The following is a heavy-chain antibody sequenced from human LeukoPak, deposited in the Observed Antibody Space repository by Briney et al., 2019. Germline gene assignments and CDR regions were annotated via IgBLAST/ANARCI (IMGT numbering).Heavy chain of an antibody. CDR2: IYYSGST. CDR1: GGSISSGGYS. Sequence: SETLSLTCAVSGGSISSGGYSWSWLRQPPGKGLEWIGYIYYSGSTYYNPPLKSRVTISVDTSKNQFSLKLSSVTAADTAVYYCARAVWAVYCSGGSCSTNRRGYFDYWGQGTLVTVSS. V-gene: IGHV4-30-4*07. D-gene: IGHD2-15*01. CDR3: ARAVWAVYCSGGSCSTNRRGYFDY. J-gene: IGHJ4*02.